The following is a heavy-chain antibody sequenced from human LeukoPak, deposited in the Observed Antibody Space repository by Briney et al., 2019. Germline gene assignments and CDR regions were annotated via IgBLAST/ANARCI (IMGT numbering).Heavy chain of an antibody. CDR2: ITGSSSYI. D-gene: IGHD4-17*01. J-gene: IGHJ4*02. CDR1: GFTFSSYA. CDR3: ARTSSNYGDYGFDY. Sequence: PGGSLRLSCSASGFTFSSYAMHWVRQAPGKGLEWVSFITGSSSYIYYTDSVKGRFTISRDNAKNSLFLQMNSLRDEDTAVYYCARTSSNYGDYGFDYWGQGTLVTVSS. V-gene: IGHV3-21*01.